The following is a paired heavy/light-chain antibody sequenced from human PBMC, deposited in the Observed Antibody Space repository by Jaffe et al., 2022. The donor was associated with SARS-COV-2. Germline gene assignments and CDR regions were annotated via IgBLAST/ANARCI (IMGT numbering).Heavy chain of an antibody. CDR3: AKDSGRGGRGGMAYYGMDV. CDR1: GFTFDDYG. V-gene: IGHV3-9*01. Sequence: EVHLVESGGGLVQPGRSLRLSCAASGFTFDDYGMHWVRQAPGKGLEWVSGINWNSDNIGYADSVKGRFTISRDNAKNSLYLQMNSLRAEDTALYYCAKDSGRGGRGGMAYYGMDVWGQGTTVTVSS. CDR2: INWNSDNI. D-gene: IGHD3-10*01. J-gene: IGHJ6*02.
Light chain of an antibody. V-gene: IGKV5-2*01. CDR2: DAT. J-gene: IGKJ1*01. Sequence: ETTLTQSPAFMSATPGDKVNISCKASQDIDNDLNWYQQKPGVAPIAIIQDATTLVPGIPPRFSGSGYGTDFTLTVNNIESEDAAYYFCLQHDNFPLTFGQGTKVEIK. CDR3: LQHDNFPLT. CDR1: QDIDND.